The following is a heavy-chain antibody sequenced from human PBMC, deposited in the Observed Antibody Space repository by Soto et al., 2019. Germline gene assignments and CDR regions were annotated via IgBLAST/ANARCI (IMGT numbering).Heavy chain of an antibody. CDR2: ISYDGSNK. Sequence: GGSLRLSCAASGFTFSSYAMHWVRQAPGKGLEWVAVISYDGSNKYYADSVKGRFTISRDNSKNTLYLQMNSLRAEDTAVYYCARDEVRYYYDSSGYYLYYYYGMDVWGQGTTVTVSS. J-gene: IGHJ6*02. CDR3: ARDEVRYYYDSSGYYLYYYYGMDV. D-gene: IGHD3-22*01. V-gene: IGHV3-30-3*01. CDR1: GFTFSSYA.